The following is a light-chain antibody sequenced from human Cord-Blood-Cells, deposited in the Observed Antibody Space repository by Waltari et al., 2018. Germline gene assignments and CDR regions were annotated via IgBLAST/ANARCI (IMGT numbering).Light chain of an antibody. V-gene: IGKV4-1*01. CDR3: QQYYSTPIT. CDR1: QSVLYSSNNKNY. Sequence: DIVMTQSPDSLAVSLGARATINFKSSQSVLYSSNNKNYLAWYQQKPGQPPKLLIYWAPTRESGVPDRFSGSGSGTDFTLTISSLQAEDVAVYYCQQYYSTPITFGQGTRLEIK. CDR2: WAP. J-gene: IGKJ5*01.